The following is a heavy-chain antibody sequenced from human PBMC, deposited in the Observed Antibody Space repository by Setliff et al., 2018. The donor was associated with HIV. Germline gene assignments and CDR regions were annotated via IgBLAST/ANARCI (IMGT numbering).Heavy chain of an antibody. CDR1: GFTFRTYA. CDR2: ISGGSGRT. V-gene: IGHV3-23*01. CDR3: AKDRNFPNDVFDT. Sequence: LRLSCAASGFTFRTYAMSWVRQAPGKGLEWVSAISGGSGRTYYVATVKGRFTISRDDSKNTLYLQMNSLRAEDTGIYYCAKDRNFPNDVFDTWGQGTMVTVSS. J-gene: IGHJ3*02.